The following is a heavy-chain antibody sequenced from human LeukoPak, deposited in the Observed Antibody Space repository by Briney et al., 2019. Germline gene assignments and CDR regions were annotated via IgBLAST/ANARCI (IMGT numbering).Heavy chain of an antibody. CDR2: IYTSGST. CDR1: GGSISSYY. CDR3: ARQRRGTAVAGTGYYMDV. D-gene: IGHD6-19*01. V-gene: IGHV4-4*09. Sequence: PSETLSLTCTVSGGSISSYYWSWIRQPPGKGLEWIGYIYTSGSTNYHPYLKSRVTISVDTSKNQFSLKLSSVTAADTAVYYCARQRRGTAVAGTGYYMDVWGKGTTVTVSS. J-gene: IGHJ6*03.